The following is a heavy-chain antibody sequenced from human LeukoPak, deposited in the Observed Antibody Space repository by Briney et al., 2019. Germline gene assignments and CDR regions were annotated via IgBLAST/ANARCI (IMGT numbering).Heavy chain of an antibody. CDR3: ARDRDGYSQFVS. CDR2: IYYTGST. Sequence: PSETLSLTCTVSGGSISSGGYFYYGWIRQHPGKGLEWIGYIYYTGSTYYDPSLKSRVSISVDTSKNQFSLKLSSVTAADTAVYYCARDRDGYSQFVSWGQGTLVTVSS. J-gene: IGHJ4*02. CDR1: GGSISSGGYFY. V-gene: IGHV4-31*03. D-gene: IGHD3-22*01.